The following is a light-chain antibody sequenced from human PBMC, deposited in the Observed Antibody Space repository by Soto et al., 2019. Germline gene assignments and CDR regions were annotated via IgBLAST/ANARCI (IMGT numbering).Light chain of an antibody. Sequence: DIQMTQSPSSLSASLGDRVTITCRASQSISRHLNWYQQKPGKAPRLLIYAASSLQSGVPSRFSGSGSGTDFILTITSLQPEDSATYYCQQTYNMPRTFGPGTEVD. CDR2: AAS. CDR3: QQTYNMPRT. CDR1: QSISRH. V-gene: IGKV1-39*01. J-gene: IGKJ3*01.